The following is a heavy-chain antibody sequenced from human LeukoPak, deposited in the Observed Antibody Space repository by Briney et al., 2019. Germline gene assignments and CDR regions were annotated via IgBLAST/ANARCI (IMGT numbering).Heavy chain of an antibody. V-gene: IGHV3-7*01. D-gene: IGHD6-13*01. J-gene: IGHJ6*03. CDR1: GFTFDDYG. CDR3: ARDSSSSWPMDV. Sequence: GGSLRLSCAASGFTFDDYGMSWVRQAPGKGLEWVASIREDGSEKTSVDSVKGRFTISRDNAKNSLYLQMDSLRAEDTAVYYCARDSSSSWPMDVWGKGTTVTISS. CDR2: IREDGSEK.